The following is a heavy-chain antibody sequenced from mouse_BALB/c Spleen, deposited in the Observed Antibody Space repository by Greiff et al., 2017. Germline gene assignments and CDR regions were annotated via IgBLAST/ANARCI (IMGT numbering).Heavy chain of an antibody. CDR3: ASSYYRHDTRYFDG. D-gene: IGHD2-14*01. V-gene: IGHV7-3*02. J-gene: IGHJ1*01. CDR2: IRNKANGYTT. Sequence: EVQLVESGGGLVQPGGSLRLSCATSGFTFTDYYMSWVRQPPGKALEWLGFIRNKANGYTTEYSASVKGRFTISRDNSQSILYLQMNTLRAEDSATDYGASSYYRHDTRYFDGWGAGTTGTGSS. CDR1: GFTFTDYY.